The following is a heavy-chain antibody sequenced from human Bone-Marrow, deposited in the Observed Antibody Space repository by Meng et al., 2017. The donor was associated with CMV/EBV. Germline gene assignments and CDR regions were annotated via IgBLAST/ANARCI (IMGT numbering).Heavy chain of an antibody. D-gene: IGHD4-11*01. J-gene: IGHJ4*02. Sequence: GSLRLSCTVSGGSISSYYWSWIRQPPGKGLEWIGYIYYSGSTNYNPSLKSRVTISVDTSKNQFSLKLSSVTAADTAVYYCARGGYSNYYFDYWGQGTLVTVSS. V-gene: IGHV4-59*12. CDR2: IYYSGST. CDR3: ARGGYSNYYFDY. CDR1: GGSISSYY.